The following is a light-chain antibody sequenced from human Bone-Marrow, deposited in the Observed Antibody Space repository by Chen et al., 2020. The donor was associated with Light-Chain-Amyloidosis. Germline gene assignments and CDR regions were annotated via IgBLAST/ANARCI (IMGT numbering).Light chain of an antibody. CDR2: RDT. J-gene: IGLJ2*01. V-gene: IGLV3-25*03. CDR1: DLPTKY. CDR3: QSADSSGTYEVI. Sequence: SYELTQPPSVSVSPGQTARITCSGDDLPTKYAYWYQQKPGQAPVLVIHRDTERPSGISVRFSGSSSATTDTLTIRVGQAEDEADYHCQSADSSGTYEVIVGGGTKLTVL.